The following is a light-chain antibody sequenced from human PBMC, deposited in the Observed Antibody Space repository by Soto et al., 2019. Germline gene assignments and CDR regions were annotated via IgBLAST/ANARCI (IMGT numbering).Light chain of an antibody. CDR2: EVR. V-gene: IGLV2-14*01. CDR3: GSYTTVTSSGQVLGRTSVQV. Sequence: QSALTPPCSLSGSTGQSITLSCSGTSSDIGGYNYVSWYQQQPGKGPKLIIYEVRDRPSGLSDRVSGSKSCNTASLTISWLQAEDESDYYCGSYTTVTSSGQVLGRTSVQVVVTGTKVT. CDR1: SSDIGGYNY. J-gene: IGLJ1*01.